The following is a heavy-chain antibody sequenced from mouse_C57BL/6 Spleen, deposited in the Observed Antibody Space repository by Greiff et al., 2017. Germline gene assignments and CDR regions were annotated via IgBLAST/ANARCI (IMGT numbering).Heavy chain of an antibody. CDR1: GYTFTSYW. J-gene: IGHJ4*01. V-gene: IGHV1-52*01. D-gene: IGHD1-2*01. CDR2: IDPSDSET. CDR3: ARKGTTAGNYAMDY. Sequence: QVQLQQPGAELVRPGSSVKLSCKASGYTFTSYWMHWVKQRPIQGLEWIGNIDPSDSETHYNQKFKDKATLTVDKSSSTAYMQLSSLTSEDSAVYYCARKGTTAGNYAMDYWGQGTSVTVSS.